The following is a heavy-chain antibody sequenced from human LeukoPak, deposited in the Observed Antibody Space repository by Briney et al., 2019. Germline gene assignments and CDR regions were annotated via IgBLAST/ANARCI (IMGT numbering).Heavy chain of an antibody. J-gene: IGHJ5*02. Sequence: SVKVSCKTSGGTFTSYAITWVRQAPGQGLEWMGKIIPISGTTNYAQKFQGRVTFTADESTSTAYMESSSLRSEDTALYYCARKLRLGGNWFDPWGQGTLVTVSS. D-gene: IGHD1-26*01. CDR1: GGTFTSYA. CDR2: IIPISGTT. V-gene: IGHV1-69*13. CDR3: ARKLRLGGNWFDP.